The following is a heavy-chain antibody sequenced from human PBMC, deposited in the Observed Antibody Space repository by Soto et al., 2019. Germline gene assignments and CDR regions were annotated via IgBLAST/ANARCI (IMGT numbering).Heavy chain of an antibody. V-gene: IGHV5-10-1*01. CDR3: ARHPRYCSGGSCYSHWYFDL. J-gene: IGHJ2*01. D-gene: IGHD2-15*01. Sequence: EVQLVQSGAEVKKPGESLRISCKGSGYSFTSYWISWVRQMPGKGLEWMGRIDPSDSYINYSPSFQGHVTISPDKSISTASLQWSSLKASDTAMYYCARHPRYCSGGSCYSHWYFDLWGRGTLVTVSS. CDR2: IDPSDSYI. CDR1: GYSFTSYW.